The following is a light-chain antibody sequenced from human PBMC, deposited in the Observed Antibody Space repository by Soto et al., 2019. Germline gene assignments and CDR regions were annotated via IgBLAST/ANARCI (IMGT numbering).Light chain of an antibody. CDR3: MPALHTLSIS. Sequence: VMTHSPLSMAVTPGEPASIXXRSXQSLLDRHGYNYLAWFLQRPGQATQPXXYLASNRSSGVPDRFSGSGSGRDFTLRINRVEAEDVGVYYCMPALHTLSISFGQGTRLEI. CDR2: LAS. V-gene: IGKV2-28*01. CDR1: QSLLDRHGYNY. J-gene: IGKJ5*01.